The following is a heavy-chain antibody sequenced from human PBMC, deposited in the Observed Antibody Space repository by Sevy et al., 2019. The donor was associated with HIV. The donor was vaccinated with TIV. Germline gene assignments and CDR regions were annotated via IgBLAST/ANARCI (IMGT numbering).Heavy chain of an antibody. V-gene: IGHV3-23*01. CDR3: ARRPDFGRAIPTGVMDV. CDR1: GFTFSTYA. J-gene: IGHJ6*02. Sequence: GGSLRLSRAASGFTFSTYAMSWVRQTPGKGLQWVSVISDSGDSTYYADSVKGRFTISRDNSKNTMYLQMNSLRAEDTAVYYCARRPDFGRAIPTGVMDVWGQGTTVTVSS. D-gene: IGHD2-21*01. CDR2: ISDSGDST.